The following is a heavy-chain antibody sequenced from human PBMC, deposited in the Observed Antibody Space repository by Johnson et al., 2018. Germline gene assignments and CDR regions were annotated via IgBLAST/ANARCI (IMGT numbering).Heavy chain of an antibody. D-gene: IGHD6-13*01. Sequence: VQLVESGGGLVQPGRSXRLSCTAFGFTFGDYAMTWFRQAPGKGLEWVGFIRSKAYGGTTEYAASVKGRVTISRDDSKSIAYLQMNSLKIEDTDVYYCTRDRGYSISWAYYYYYMDVWGKGTTVTVSS. V-gene: IGHV3-49*03. CDR3: TRDRGYSISWAYYYYYMDV. J-gene: IGHJ6*03. CDR1: GFTFGDYA. CDR2: IRSKAYGGTT.